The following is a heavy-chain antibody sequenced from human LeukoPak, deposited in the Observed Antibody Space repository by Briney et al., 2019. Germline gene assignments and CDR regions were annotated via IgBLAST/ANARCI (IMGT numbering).Heavy chain of an antibody. V-gene: IGHV1-2*02. Sequence: GASVKVSCKTSGYTFTSYGLTWVRQAPGQGLEWMGWINPNSGGTNYAQKFQGRVTMTRDTSISTAYMELSRLRSDDTAVYYCAXXXYDSSDYEYFQHWGQGTLVTVSS. J-gene: IGHJ1*01. D-gene: IGHD3-22*01. CDR3: AXXXYDSSDYEYFQH. CDR2: INPNSGGT. CDR1: GYTFTSYG.